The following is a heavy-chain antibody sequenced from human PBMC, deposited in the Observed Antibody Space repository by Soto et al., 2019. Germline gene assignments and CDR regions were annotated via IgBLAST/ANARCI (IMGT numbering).Heavy chain of an antibody. CDR3: ARDLWATRDNEYFDY. J-gene: IGHJ4*02. CDR2: IYYSGST. Sequence: QVQLQESGPGLVKPSQTLSLTCTVSGGSISSGGYYWSWIRQHPGKGLEWIGYIYYSGSTYYNPSLESRVTISVDTSKNQFSLKLSSVTAADTAVYYCARDLWATRDNEYFDYWGQGTLVTVSS. D-gene: IGHD5-12*01. CDR1: GGSISSGGYY. V-gene: IGHV4-31*03.